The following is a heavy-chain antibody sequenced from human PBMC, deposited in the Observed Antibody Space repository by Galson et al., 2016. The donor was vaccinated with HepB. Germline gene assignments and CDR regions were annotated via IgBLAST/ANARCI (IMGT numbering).Heavy chain of an antibody. CDR3: ARSRLGDCSNTRGYGDEGYDM. CDR2: IDPSDSFK. CDR1: GFSFTNYW. D-gene: IGHD2-2*01. Sequence: QSGAEVKKPGESLRISCGGSGFSFTNYWITWVRQMPGKGLEWMGRIDPSDSFKNYSPSFQGHVTISADKSTSTAYLQWGSLKASDTAMYYCARSRLGDCSNTRGYGDEGYDMWGQGTMVIVSS. J-gene: IGHJ3*02. V-gene: IGHV5-10-1*01.